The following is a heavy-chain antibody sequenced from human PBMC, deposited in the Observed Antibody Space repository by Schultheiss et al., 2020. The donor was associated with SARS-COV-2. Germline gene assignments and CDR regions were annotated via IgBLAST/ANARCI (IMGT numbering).Heavy chain of an antibody. CDR1: GGSISSGGYY. J-gene: IGHJ1*01. CDR3: ASGGDYLGEYLQH. V-gene: IGHV4-31*03. D-gene: IGHD4-17*01. Sequence: LRLSCTVSGGSISSGGYYWSWIRQHPGKGLEWIGYIYYSGTTFYNPSLRSRVILSVDTSKNQFSLKMTSVTAADTAVYYCASGGDYLGEYLQHWGQGTLVTVSS. CDR2: IYYSGTT.